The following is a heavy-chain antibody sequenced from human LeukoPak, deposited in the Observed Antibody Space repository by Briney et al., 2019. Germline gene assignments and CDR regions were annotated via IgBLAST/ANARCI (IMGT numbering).Heavy chain of an antibody. CDR2: IYYSGST. D-gene: IGHD3-16*01. Sequence: PSGTLSLTCTVSGGSISSYYWSWIRQPPGKGLEWIGYIYYSGSTNYNPSLKSRVTISVETSKNLFSLKLSSVTAADTAVYYCARSEINDYIKYWGQGILVTVSS. J-gene: IGHJ4*02. CDR1: GGSISSYY. CDR3: ARSEINDYIKY. V-gene: IGHV4-59*01.